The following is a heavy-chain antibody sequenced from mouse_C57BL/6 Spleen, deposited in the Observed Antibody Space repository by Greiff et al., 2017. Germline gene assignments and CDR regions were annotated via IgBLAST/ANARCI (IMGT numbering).Heavy chain of an antibody. V-gene: IGHV5-17*01. CDR1: GFTFSDYG. D-gene: IGHD1-1*01. CDR3: AREDYGSSSPYYAMDY. CDR2: ISSGSSTL. Sequence: EVKLMESGGGLVKPGGSLKLSCAASGFTFSDYGMHWVRQAPEKGLEWVAYISSGSSTLYYADTVKGRFTISRDNAKNPLFLQMTSLRSEDTAMYYCAREDYGSSSPYYAMDYWGQGTSVTVSS. J-gene: IGHJ4*01.